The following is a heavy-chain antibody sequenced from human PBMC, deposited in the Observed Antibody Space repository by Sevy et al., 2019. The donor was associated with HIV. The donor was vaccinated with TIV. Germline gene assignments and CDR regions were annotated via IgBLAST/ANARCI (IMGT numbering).Heavy chain of an antibody. CDR2: ISSSGSNI. J-gene: IGHJ4*02. CDR1: GFTFSDHD. CDR3: ARVPY. V-gene: IGHV3-11*01. Sequence: GGSLRLSCAVSGFTFSDHDMSWIRQAPGKGLEWVSYISSSGSNIYYADSVKGRFTISRDNAKNSLYLQMNSLRAEDTAVYYCARVPYSGQGTLVTVSS.